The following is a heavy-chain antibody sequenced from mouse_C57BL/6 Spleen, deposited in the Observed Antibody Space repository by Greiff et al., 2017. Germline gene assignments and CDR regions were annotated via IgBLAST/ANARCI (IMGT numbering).Heavy chain of an antibody. CDR3: TRRAAQATAWFAY. D-gene: IGHD3-2*02. J-gene: IGHJ3*01. CDR1: GYTFTDYE. CDR2: IDPETGGT. V-gene: IGHV1-15*01. Sequence: VQLQQSGAELVRPGASVTLSCKASGYTFTDYEMHWVKQTPVHGLEWIGAIDPETGGTAYNQKFKGKAILTADKSSITAYMELRSLTSEDSAVYYCTRRAAQATAWFAYWGKGTLVTVSA.